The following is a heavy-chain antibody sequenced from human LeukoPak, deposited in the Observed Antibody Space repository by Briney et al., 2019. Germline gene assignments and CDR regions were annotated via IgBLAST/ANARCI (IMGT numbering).Heavy chain of an antibody. D-gene: IGHD5-18*01. CDR3: ATDALNVDTAIGAPPWFDP. Sequence: ASVKISCKVSGYTFTDYYMHWVQQAPGKGLEWMGLVDPEDGETIYAEKFQGRVTITADTSTDTAYMELSSLRSEDTAVYYCATDALNVDTAIGAPPWFDPWGQGTLVTVSS. CDR1: GYTFTDYY. V-gene: IGHV1-69-2*01. J-gene: IGHJ5*02. CDR2: VDPEDGET.